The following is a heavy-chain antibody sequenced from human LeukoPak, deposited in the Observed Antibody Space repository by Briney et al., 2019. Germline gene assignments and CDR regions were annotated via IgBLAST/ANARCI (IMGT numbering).Heavy chain of an antibody. J-gene: IGHJ4*02. D-gene: IGHD3-3*01. CDR2: INSDGSIT. CDR3: ARDAFGVDKSPF. Sequence: GGSLRLSCAASDFTLTNAWVNWIRQAPGEGPVWVSRINSDGSITSYADSVKGRFTISRDNAKNTLNLQMNSLRAEDTAVYYCARDAFGVDKSPFWGQGTLVTVSS. V-gene: IGHV3-74*01. CDR1: DFTLTNAW.